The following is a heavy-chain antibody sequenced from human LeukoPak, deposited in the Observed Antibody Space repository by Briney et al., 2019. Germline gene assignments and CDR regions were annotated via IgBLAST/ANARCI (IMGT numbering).Heavy chain of an antibody. CDR2: ISYDGSNK. J-gene: IGHJ3*02. Sequence: GGSLRLSCAASGFTFSSYGMHWVRQAPGKGLEWVAVISYDGSNKYYADSVKGRFTISRDNSKNTLFLQMNSLRAEDTAVYYCARGSIDGYNLIDAFDIWGQGTMVTVSS. CDR1: GFTFSSYG. D-gene: IGHD5-24*01. V-gene: IGHV3-30*03. CDR3: ARGSIDGYNLIDAFDI.